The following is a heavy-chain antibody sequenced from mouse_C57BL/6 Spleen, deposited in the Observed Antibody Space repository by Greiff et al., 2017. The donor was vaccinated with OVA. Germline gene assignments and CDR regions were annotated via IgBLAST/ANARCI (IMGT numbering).Heavy chain of an antibody. J-gene: IGHJ4*01. CDR3: ARKATGYYAMDY. CDR1: GFSLTSYG. V-gene: IGHV2-2*01. D-gene: IGHD1-1*01. CDR2: IWSGGST. Sequence: QVQLQQSGPGLVQPSQSLSITCTVSGFSLTSYGVHWVRQSPGKGLECLGVIWSGGSTDYNAAFISSLSISKDNSKSQVFFKMNSLQADDTAIDYCARKATGYYAMDYWGQGTSVTVSS.